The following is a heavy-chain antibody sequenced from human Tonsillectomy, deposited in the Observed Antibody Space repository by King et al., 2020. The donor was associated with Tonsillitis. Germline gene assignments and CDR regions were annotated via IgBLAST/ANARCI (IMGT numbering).Heavy chain of an antibody. V-gene: IGHV3-23*04. D-gene: IGHD5-12*01. CDR3: AKDFYRVPTIFDS. Sequence: QLVQSGGGLVQPGGSLRLSCAASGFTFSRYAMNWVRQPPGKGLAWVSAVSGRGDSTEYADSVRGRFTISRDNSKNTVSLEMNSLRAEDTAVYYCAKDFYRVPTIFDSWGQGTLVTVSS. CDR2: VSGRGDST. J-gene: IGHJ4*02. CDR1: GFTFSRYA.